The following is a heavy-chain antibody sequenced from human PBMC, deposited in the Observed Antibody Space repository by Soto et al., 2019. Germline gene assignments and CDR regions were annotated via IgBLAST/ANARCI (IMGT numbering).Heavy chain of an antibody. CDR2: ISSSSSTI. CDR1: GFTFSSYS. CDR3: FVVTTTFNCSSTSCFYYYYMDV. D-gene: IGHD2-2*01. V-gene: IGHV3-48*01. Sequence: GGSLRLSCAASGFTFSSYSMNWVRQAPGKGLERVSYISSSSSTIYYADSLKGRFTISRDNAKNSLYLQLNSLRAEDTAVYYCFVVTTTFNCSSTSCFYYYYMDVWGKGTTVTVSS. J-gene: IGHJ6*03.